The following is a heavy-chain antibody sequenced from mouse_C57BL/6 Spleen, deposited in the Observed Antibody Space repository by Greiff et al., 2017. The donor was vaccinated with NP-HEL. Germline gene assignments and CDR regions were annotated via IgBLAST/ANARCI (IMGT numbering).Heavy chain of an antibody. CDR2: ISYDGSN. J-gene: IGHJ2*01. V-gene: IGHV3-6*01. Sequence: EVKLQESGPGLVKPSQSLSLTCSVTGYSITSGYYWNWIRQFPGNKLEWMGYISYDGSNNYNPSLKNRISITRDTSKNQFFLKLNSVTTEDTATYYCARGGLITTVDYWGQGTTLTVSS. D-gene: IGHD1-1*01. CDR3: ARGGLITTVDY. CDR1: GYSITSGYY.